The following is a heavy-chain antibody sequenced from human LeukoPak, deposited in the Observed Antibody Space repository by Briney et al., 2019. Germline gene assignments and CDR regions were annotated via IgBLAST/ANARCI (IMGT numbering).Heavy chain of an antibody. CDR1: EFTFSSYA. CDR3: AKSSYYDSSGYYREYYFDY. Sequence: GGSLRLSCTASEFTFSSYAMSWVRQAPGKGLEWVSSVSGSGGSTYYADSVMGRFTISRDNSKSTLFLQMSSLRAEDTAVYYCAKSSYYDSSGYYREYYFDYWAREPWSPSPQ. V-gene: IGHV3-23*01. CDR2: VSGSGGST. J-gene: IGHJ4*02. D-gene: IGHD3-22*01.